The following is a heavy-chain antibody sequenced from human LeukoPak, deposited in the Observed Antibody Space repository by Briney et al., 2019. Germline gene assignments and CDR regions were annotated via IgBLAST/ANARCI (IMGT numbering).Heavy chain of an antibody. CDR1: GYSISRGYY. J-gene: IGHJ6*03. CDR2: IYYSGST. V-gene: IGHV4-38-2*02. Sequence: SETLSLTCTVSGYSISRGYYWGWIRQPPGEGLEWIGSIYYSGSTYYNPSLKSRVTISVDTSKNQFSLKLSSVTATDTAVYYCARGKEGYSYGLDYYYYYYMDVWGKGTTVTVSS. CDR3: ARGKEGYSYGLDYYYYYYMDV. D-gene: IGHD5-18*01.